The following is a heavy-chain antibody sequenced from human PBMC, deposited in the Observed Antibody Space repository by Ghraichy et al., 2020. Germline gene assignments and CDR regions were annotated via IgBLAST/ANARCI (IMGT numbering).Heavy chain of an antibody. CDR2: ISSSGNYI. J-gene: IGHJ4*02. CDR3: ARVTDCGGDCGFDY. D-gene: IGHD2-21*02. V-gene: IGHV3-21*06. CDR1: GFTLGKYG. Sequence: GGSLRLSCAASGFTLGKYGMHWVRQAPGKVLEWVSSISSSGNYIYYADSVQGRFTISRDSAKNSLHLQMNSLRVEDTAMYYCARVTDCGGDCGFDYWGPGSLVTVSS.